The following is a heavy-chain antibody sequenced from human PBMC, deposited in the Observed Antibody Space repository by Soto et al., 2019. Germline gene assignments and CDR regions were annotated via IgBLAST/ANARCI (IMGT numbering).Heavy chain of an antibody. Sequence: EVQLVESGGGLILPGGSLRLSCAASGFTFNTHWMHWVRQAPGKGLVWVSRINSDGSITDYADYVKGRFSISRDNPSNTIYLQRNSLSPEDTAVYYCARAMTSVGAAAKGDFWGQGTLVTVSS. CDR2: INSDGSIT. V-gene: IGHV3-74*01. CDR1: GFTFNTHW. D-gene: IGHD1-26*01. CDR3: ARAMTSVGAAAKGDF. J-gene: IGHJ4*02.